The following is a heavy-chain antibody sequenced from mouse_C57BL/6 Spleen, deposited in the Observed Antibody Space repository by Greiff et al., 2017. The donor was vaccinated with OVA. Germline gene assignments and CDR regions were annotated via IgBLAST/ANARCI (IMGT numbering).Heavy chain of an antibody. CDR1: GYTFTSYW. J-gene: IGHJ4*01. V-gene: IGHV1-55*01. CDR2: IYPGSGST. Sequence: QVQLQQSGAELVKPGASVKMSCKASGYTFTSYWITWVKQRPGQGLEWIGVIYPGSGSTNYNEKFKSKATLTVDTSSSTAYMQLSSLTSEDSAVYYCARAPSMVTTGVYYAMDYWGQGTSVTVSS. CDR3: ARAPSMVTTGVYYAMDY. D-gene: IGHD2-9*01.